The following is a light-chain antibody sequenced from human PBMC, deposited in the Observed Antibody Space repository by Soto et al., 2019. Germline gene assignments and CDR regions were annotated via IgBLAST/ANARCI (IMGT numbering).Light chain of an antibody. V-gene: IGKV3-20*01. Sequence: PGESATLSCRANQVVSSSYLAWYQQKPGQAPRLLIYYASDRATGVPDRFSGSGSGTDFALTITRLEPEDFALFYCQQYGTFPFSFGQGTKLEIK. CDR2: YAS. CDR1: QVVSSSY. CDR3: QQYGTFPFS. J-gene: IGKJ2*01.